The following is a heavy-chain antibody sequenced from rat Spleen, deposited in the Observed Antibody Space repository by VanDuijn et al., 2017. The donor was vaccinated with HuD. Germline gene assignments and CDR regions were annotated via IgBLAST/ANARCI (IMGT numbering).Heavy chain of an antibody. CDR1: GFSLMDYS. Sequence: QVQLKESGPGLVQPSQTLFLTCTVSGFSLMDYSVHWVRQPPGKGLEWMGRMKYDGETYYNSALKSRLSISRDTSKSQVFLQMNSLQTEDTAMYYCTALQSDFDNWGQGVMVTVSS. V-gene: IGHV2S30*01. CDR2: MKYDGET. J-gene: IGHJ2*01. D-gene: IGHD1-1*01. CDR3: TALQSDFDN.